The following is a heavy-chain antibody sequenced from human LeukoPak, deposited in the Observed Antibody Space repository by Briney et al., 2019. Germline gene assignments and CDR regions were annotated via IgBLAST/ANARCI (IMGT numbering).Heavy chain of an antibody. Sequence: VXCXXSXXXXTGYYMHWVRQAPGXGLXWMGRINPNSGGTYYAQKFQGRVTMTRDTSISTAYMELSRLRSDDTAVYCCAREDHYYDSSGYYFDYWGQGTLVTVSS. CDR3: AREDHYYDSSGYYFDY. J-gene: IGHJ4*02. V-gene: IGHV1-2*06. D-gene: IGHD3-22*01. CDR1: XXXXTGYY. CDR2: INPNSGGT.